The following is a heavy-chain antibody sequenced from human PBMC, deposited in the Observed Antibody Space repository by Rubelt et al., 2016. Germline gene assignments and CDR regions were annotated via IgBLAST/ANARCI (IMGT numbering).Heavy chain of an antibody. J-gene: IGHJ4*02. CDR2: IYYSGST. D-gene: IGHD3-22*01. Sequence: QVQLQQWGAGLLKPSETLSLTCAVYGGSFSGYYWSWIRQPPGKGLEWIGYIYYSGSTNYNPSLKSRVTISVDTSKNQFSLKLSSVTAADTAVYYCASGYYYYDSSGYFDYWGQGTLVTVSS. CDR3: ASGYYYYDSSGYFDY. CDR1: GGSFSGYY. V-gene: IGHV4-34*11.